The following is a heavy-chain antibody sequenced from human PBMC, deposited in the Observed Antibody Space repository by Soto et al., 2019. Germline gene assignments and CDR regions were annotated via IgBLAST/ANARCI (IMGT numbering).Heavy chain of an antibody. CDR2: IDPSDSYI. D-gene: IGHD2-15*01. CDR3: ARLQSSGNYSTLFHT. J-gene: IGHJ4*02. V-gene: IGHV5-10-1*01. Sequence: PGESLKISCKGSGYSFTSYWITWVRQMPGKGLEWMGRIDPSDSYINYSPSCQGHVTISADKSISTAYLQWSSLKASDTAIYYCARLQSSGNYSTLFHTWAQRTPATVSS. CDR1: GYSFTSYW.